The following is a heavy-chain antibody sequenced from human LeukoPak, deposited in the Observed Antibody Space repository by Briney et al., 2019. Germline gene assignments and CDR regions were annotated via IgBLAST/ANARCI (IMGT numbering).Heavy chain of an antibody. D-gene: IGHD6-19*01. CDR3: ARDRSGEDSSGWNSVDY. CDR2: ISYDGSTI. CDR1: GFTFSSYA. Sequence: GGSLRLSCAASGFTFSSYAMHWVRQAPGKGLEWVAIISYDGSTIYYADSVKGRFTISRDNSKNTLYLQMNSLTAEDTAVYYCARDRSGEDSSGWNSVDYWGQGTLVTVSS. V-gene: IGHV3-30*04. J-gene: IGHJ4*02.